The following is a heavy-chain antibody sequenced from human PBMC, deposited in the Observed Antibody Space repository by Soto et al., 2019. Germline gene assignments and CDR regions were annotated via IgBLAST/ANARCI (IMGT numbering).Heavy chain of an antibody. V-gene: IGHV4-59*01. Sequence: SETLSLTCTVSGGSISSYYWSWIRQPPGKGLEWIGYIYYSGSTNYNPSLKGRVTISVDTSKNQFSPKPSSVTAADTAVYYCARASSSPPFYWFDPWGQGTLVTVSS. J-gene: IGHJ5*02. CDR2: IYYSGST. CDR3: ARASSSPPFYWFDP. D-gene: IGHD6-13*01. CDR1: GGSISSYY.